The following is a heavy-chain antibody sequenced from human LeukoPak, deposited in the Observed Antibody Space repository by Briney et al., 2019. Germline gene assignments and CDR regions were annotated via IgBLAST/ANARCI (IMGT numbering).Heavy chain of an antibody. CDR2: ISAYNGNT. CDR3: AIVHIEYSSTYFDY. CDR1: GYTFTSYG. V-gene: IGHV1-18*01. Sequence: ASVKVSCKASGYTFTSYGISWVRQAPGQGLEWMGWISAYNGNTNYAQKLQGRVTMTTDTSTSTAYMELRSLGSDDTAVSYCAIVHIEYSSTYFDYWGQGTLVTVSS. J-gene: IGHJ4*02. D-gene: IGHD6-13*01.